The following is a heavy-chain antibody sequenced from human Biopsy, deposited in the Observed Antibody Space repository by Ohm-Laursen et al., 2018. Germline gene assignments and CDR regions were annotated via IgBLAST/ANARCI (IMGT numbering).Heavy chain of an antibody. CDR3: AADINVWNVNY. J-gene: IGHJ4*02. CDR1: GGTFSNYG. V-gene: IGHV1-69*06. D-gene: IGHD1-1*01. CDR2: NIPILGTG. Sequence: SSVKVSCKAPGGTFSNYGVNWVRQAPGQGLEWLGGNIPILGTGNYAQKFQDRVTVAADTSTSTATMELRSLRSDDTAVYYYAADINVWNVNYWGQGTQVTVSS.